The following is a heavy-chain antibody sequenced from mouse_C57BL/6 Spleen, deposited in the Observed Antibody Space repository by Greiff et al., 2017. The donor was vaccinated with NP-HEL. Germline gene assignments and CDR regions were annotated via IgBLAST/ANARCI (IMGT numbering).Heavy chain of an antibody. CDR1: GYTFTSYW. CDR3: ASSPLYGSSSYYAMDY. D-gene: IGHD1-1*01. V-gene: IGHV1-53*01. J-gene: IGHJ4*01. CDR2: INPSNGGT. Sequence: VQLQQPGTELVKPGASVKLSCKASGYTFTSYWMHWVKQRPGQGLEWIGNINPSNGGTNYNEKFKSKATLTVDKSSSTAYMQLSSLTSEDSAVYYCASSPLYGSSSYYAMDYWGQGTSVTVSS.